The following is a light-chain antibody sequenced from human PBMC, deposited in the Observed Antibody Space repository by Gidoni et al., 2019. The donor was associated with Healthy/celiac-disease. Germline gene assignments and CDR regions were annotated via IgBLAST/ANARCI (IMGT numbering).Light chain of an antibody. V-gene: IGLV1-47*01. CDR2: RNN. Sequence: QSVLTQPPSASETPGQRVTISCSGRSSNIGSNYVYWYQQLPGTAPKRLIYRNNQRPSGVPDRFSGSKSGTSASLAISGLRSEDEADYYCAAWDDSLSGWVFGGGTKLTVL. CDR1: SSNIGSNY. CDR3: AAWDDSLSGWV. J-gene: IGLJ3*02.